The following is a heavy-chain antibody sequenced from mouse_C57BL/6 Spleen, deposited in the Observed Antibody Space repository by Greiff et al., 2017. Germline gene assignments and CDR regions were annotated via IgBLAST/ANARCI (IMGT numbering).Heavy chain of an antibody. Sequence: VQLQESGAELVKPGASVKLSCKASGYTFTEYTIHWVKQRSGQGLEWIGWFYPGSGSIKYNEKFKDKATLTADKSSSTVYMELSRLTSEDSAVYFCARHEEGSYDYAVAMDYWGQGTSVTVSS. CDR3: ARHEEGSYDYAVAMDY. J-gene: IGHJ4*01. CDR1: GYTFTEYT. D-gene: IGHD2-4*01. V-gene: IGHV1-62-2*01. CDR2: FYPGSGSI.